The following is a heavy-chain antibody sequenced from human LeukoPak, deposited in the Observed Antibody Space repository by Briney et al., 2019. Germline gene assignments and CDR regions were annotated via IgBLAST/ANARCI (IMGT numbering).Heavy chain of an antibody. V-gene: IGHV1-2*02. Sequence: GASVKVSCKASGYTFTGYYMHWVRQAPGQGLEWMGWINPNSGGTNYAQKFQGRVTMTRDTSISTAYMELSRLRSDDTAVYYCARGRENSSSWYNWFDRWGQGTLVTVSS. CDR3: ARGRENSSSWYNWFDR. J-gene: IGHJ5*02. CDR1: GYTFTGYY. D-gene: IGHD6-13*01. CDR2: INPNSGGT.